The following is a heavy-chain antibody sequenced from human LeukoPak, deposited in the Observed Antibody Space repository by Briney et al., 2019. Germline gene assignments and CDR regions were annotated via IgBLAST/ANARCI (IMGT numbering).Heavy chain of an antibody. V-gene: IGHV3-74*01. J-gene: IGHJ3*02. CDR3: ARTLGGTYFNAFDI. CDR2: ISSDGSST. D-gene: IGHD1-26*01. Sequence: GGSLRLSCAASGFTFSSYWMHWVRQAPGKGLAWVSGISSDGSSTDYADSVKGRFTISRDNAKSTLFLQMNSLRAEDTALYYCARTLGGTYFNAFDIWGRGTMVAVSS. CDR1: GFTFSSYW.